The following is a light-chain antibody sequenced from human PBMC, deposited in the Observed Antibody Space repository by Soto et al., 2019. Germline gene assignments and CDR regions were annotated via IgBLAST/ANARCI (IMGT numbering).Light chain of an antibody. J-gene: IGKJ4*01. V-gene: IGKV3D-15*01. CDR2: GAS. Sequence: EIVMTQAPATLSVSRGERATLSCRANQAISSNLAWYQQKPGQAPRLVIYGASSRASAVPDRFSGSGSGADFTLTISSLQSEDFAVYYCRQYNSWPLTFGGGTKVDIK. CDR1: QAISSN. CDR3: RQYNSWPLT.